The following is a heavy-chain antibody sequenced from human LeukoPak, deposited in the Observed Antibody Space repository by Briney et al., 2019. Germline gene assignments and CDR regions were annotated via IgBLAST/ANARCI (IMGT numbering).Heavy chain of an antibody. V-gene: IGHV1-69*04. D-gene: IGHD6-19*01. CDR2: IIPILGIA. Sequence: ASVKVSCKASGGTFSSYAISWVRHPPAQGHERMGRIIPILGIANYAQKFQGRVTITADKSTSTAYMELYSLRSEDTAVHYCASPYSSGYYSYFDYWGQGTLVTVSS. J-gene: IGHJ4*02. CDR1: GGTFSSYA. CDR3: ASPYSSGYYSYFDY.